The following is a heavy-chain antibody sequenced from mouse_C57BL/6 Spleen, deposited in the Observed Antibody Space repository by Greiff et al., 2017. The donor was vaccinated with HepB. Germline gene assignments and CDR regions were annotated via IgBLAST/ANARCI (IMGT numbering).Heavy chain of an antibody. CDR2: ISNLAYSI. D-gene: IGHD1-1*01. V-gene: IGHV5-15*01. J-gene: IGHJ4*01. Sequence: DVKLVESGGGLVQPGGSLKLSCAASGFTFSDYGMAWVRQAPRKGPEWVAFISNLAYSIYYADTVTGRFTISRENAKNTLYLEMSSLRSEDTAMYYCARLGIDYAMDYWGQGTSVTVSS. CDR1: GFTFSDYG. CDR3: ARLGIDYAMDY.